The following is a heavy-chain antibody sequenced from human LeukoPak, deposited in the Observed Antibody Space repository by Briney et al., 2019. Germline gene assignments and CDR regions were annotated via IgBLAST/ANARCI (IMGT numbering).Heavy chain of an antibody. Sequence: AEPLLLTCTVSGSSISRYYWSWIPQPPGKGLEWIGYIYYGGSTNYTPSLKSRVTISIHTSKNQFSLKLSSVTAADTAVYFCAKSGNVGLDDYWGQGTLVTVSS. J-gene: IGHJ4*02. CDR3: AKSGNVGLDDY. CDR1: GSSISRYY. V-gene: IGHV4-59*08. CDR2: IYYGGST. D-gene: IGHD3-10*01.